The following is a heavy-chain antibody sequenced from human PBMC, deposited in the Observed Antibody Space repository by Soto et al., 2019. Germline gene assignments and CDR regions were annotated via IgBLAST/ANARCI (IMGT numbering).Heavy chain of an antibody. V-gene: IGHV4-31*02. CDR3: ALFIQAEPGIRDCRTVSAFRLNRSSDL. D-gene: IGHD3-9*01. CDR2: IYYSGST. Sequence: PGNGLEWIGYIYYSGSTYYNPSLKSRVTISVDTSKNQFSLKLSSVTAADTAVYYCALFIQAEPGIRDCRTVSAFRLNRSSDL. J-gene: IGHJ2*01.